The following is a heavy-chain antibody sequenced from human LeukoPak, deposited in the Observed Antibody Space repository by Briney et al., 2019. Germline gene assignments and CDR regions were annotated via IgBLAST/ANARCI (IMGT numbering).Heavy chain of an antibody. V-gene: IGHV3-7*05. Sequence: GGSLRLSCAASGFIFRNYWMSWVRQAPGKGLEWVANINQDGSVKNHVDSVKGRFTISRDNAKNSLYLQMNSLRPEDTAVYYCAKDSPRYSSSWYWYYFDYWGQGTLVTVSS. D-gene: IGHD6-13*01. CDR3: AKDSPRYSSSWYWYYFDY. J-gene: IGHJ4*02. CDR2: INQDGSVK. CDR1: GFIFRNYW.